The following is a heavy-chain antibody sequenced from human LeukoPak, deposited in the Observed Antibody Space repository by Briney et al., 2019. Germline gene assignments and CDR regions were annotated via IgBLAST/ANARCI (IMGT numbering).Heavy chain of an antibody. CDR1: GGCVSRHRDS. Sequence: QTLSLTGPLSGGCVSRHRDSWTWIRQSPSRGLEWLGRTYYRSKWYNVYAVSLKSRISINPDTSKNHLSLQLNSVSPEGTAVYYCTMAPRASDVDYWGQGTRVTV. CDR2: TYYRSKWYN. CDR3: TMAPRASDVDY. V-gene: IGHV6-1*01. J-gene: IGHJ4*02.